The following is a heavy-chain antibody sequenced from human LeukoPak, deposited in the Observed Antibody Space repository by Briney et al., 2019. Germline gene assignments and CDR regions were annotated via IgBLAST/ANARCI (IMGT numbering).Heavy chain of an antibody. D-gene: IGHD5-18*01. CDR2: IYHSGTTYSGST. CDR1: GDSINNHY. J-gene: IGHJ4*02. V-gene: IGHV4-39*07. CDR3: ARAGGYGLIDY. Sequence: SETLSLTCTVSGDSINNHYWSWIRQPPGKGLEWIGSIYHSGTTYSGSTYYNPSLKSRVTISLDTSKNQFSLKVGSMTAADTAVYYCARAGGYGLIDYWGQGTMVTVSS.